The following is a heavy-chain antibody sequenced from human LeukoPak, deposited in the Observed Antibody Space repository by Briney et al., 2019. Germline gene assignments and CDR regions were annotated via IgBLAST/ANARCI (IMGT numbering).Heavy chain of an antibody. J-gene: IGHJ4*02. CDR2: ISAYNGNT. V-gene: IGHV1-18*01. Sequence: ASVKLSCKASGYTFTSYGITWMRQAPGQGLEWMGWISAYNGNTNYAQKFQGRVTMTTDTSTSTAYMELRSLGSDDTAVYYCAVAVAGTTFDHWGQGTVVTVSS. CDR1: GYTFTSYG. CDR3: AVAVAGTTFDH. D-gene: IGHD6-19*01.